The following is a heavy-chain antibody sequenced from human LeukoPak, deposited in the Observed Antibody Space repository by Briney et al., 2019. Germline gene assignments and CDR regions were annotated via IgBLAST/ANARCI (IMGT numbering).Heavy chain of an antibody. J-gene: IGHJ4*02. CDR3: ARGFIVPDY. V-gene: IGHV4-59*01. Sequence: SETLSLTCTVSGVSISSYYWSWIRQPPGKGLEWIGYIYYSGSTNYNPSLKSRVTISVDTSKNQFSLKLSSVTAADTAVYYCARGFIVPDYWGQGTLVTVSS. CDR1: GVSISSYY. CDR2: IYYSGST. D-gene: IGHD2-2*01.